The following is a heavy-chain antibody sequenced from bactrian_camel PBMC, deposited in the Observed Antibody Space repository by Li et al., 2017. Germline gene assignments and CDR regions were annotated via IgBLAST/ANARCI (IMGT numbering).Heavy chain of an antibody. CDR3: AADEGSTYCSGAPNY. Sequence: VQLVESGGGLVQPGGSLRLSCAGSGFTFSAMSWVRQAPGKEREGVAGIDSDGITAYANSVKGRFTISADNAKNTLYLQMNSLKPEDTAMYYCAADEGSTYCSGAPNYWGQGTQVTVS. CDR2: IDSDGIT. V-gene: IGHV3S10*01. D-gene: IGHD2*01. J-gene: IGHJ4*01. CDR1: GFTFSA.